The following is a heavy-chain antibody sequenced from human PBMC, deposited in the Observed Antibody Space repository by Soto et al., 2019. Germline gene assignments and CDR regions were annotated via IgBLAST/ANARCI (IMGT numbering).Heavy chain of an antibody. Sequence: GGSLRLSCAASGFTFDDHAMHWVRQAPGKGLEWVSGISWESGTIGFAASVKGRFTISRDNAKNSLHLQMNSLKAEDTALYFCARDRTEQFVGGFDLWGQGTMVTVSS. J-gene: IGHJ3*01. CDR1: GFTFDDHA. D-gene: IGHD6-6*01. CDR2: ISWESGTI. V-gene: IGHV3-9*01. CDR3: ARDRTEQFVGGFDL.